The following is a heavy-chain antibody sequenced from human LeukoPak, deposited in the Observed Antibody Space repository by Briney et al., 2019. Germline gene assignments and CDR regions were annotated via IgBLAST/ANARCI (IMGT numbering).Heavy chain of an antibody. Sequence: SETLSLTCTGSGGSISSYYWSWIRQPSGKGLEGIGYIYYSGSTNYNPSLKSRVTISVDTSKNQFSLKLSSVTAADTAVYYCARGHQLGIFDYWGQGTLVTVSS. CDR3: ARGHQLGIFDY. J-gene: IGHJ4*02. V-gene: IGHV4-59*01. CDR2: IYYSGST. D-gene: IGHD7-27*01. CDR1: GGSISSYY.